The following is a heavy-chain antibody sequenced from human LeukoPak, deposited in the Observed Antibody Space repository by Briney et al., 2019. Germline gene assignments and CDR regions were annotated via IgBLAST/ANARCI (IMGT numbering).Heavy chain of an antibody. V-gene: IGHV1-8*03. Sequence: ASVKVSCKASGYTFTSYDINWVRQATGQGLEWMGWMNPNSGNTGYAQKFQGRVTITRNTSISTAYMELSSLRSEDTAVYYCARDPEYCSGGSCYSAFDYWGQGTLVTVSS. CDR2: MNPNSGNT. D-gene: IGHD2-15*01. CDR1: GYTFTSYD. J-gene: IGHJ4*02. CDR3: ARDPEYCSGGSCYSAFDY.